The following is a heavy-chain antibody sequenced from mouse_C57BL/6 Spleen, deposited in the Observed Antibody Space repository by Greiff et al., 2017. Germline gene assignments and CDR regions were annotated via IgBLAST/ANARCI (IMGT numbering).Heavy chain of an antibody. J-gene: IGHJ4*01. CDR3: TRDYSNYHYAMDY. CDR2: IDPETGGT. V-gene: IGHV1-15*01. Sequence: VQIKKNGAEMVRPGASVTLSCKASGYTFTDYEMHWVKQTPVHGLEWIGAIDPETGGTAYNQKFKGKAILTADKSSSTAYMELRSLTSEDSAVYYCTRDYSNYHYAMDYWGQGTSVTVSS. CDR1: GYTFTDYE. D-gene: IGHD2-5*01.